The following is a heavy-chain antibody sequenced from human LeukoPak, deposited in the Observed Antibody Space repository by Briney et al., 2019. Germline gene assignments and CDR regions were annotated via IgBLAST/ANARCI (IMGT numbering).Heavy chain of an antibody. CDR3: ATSRYYYDSSGYYYPDY. D-gene: IGHD3-22*01. Sequence: GGSLRLSCAASRFTFSSYGMNWVRQAPGKGLEWVSAINGSGSNKYYADSVKGRFAISRDNSKNTLFLQMNSPRAEDTAVYYCATSRYYYDSSGYYYPDYWGQGTLVTVSS. V-gene: IGHV3-23*01. CDR1: RFTFSSYG. J-gene: IGHJ4*02. CDR2: INGSGSNK.